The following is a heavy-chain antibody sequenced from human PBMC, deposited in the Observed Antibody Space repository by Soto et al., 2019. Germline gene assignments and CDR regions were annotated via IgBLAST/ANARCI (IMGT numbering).Heavy chain of an antibody. V-gene: IGHV1-69*13. Sequence: GASVQVSCKASGGTFSSYAISWVRQAPGQGLEWMGGIIPIFGTANYEQKFQGRVTITADESTSTAYMELSSLRSEDTAVYYCARVVTHPSDYYYGMDVWGQGTTVTVSS. CDR3: ARVVTHPSDYYYGMDV. J-gene: IGHJ6*02. CDR2: IIPIFGTA. CDR1: GGTFSSYA. D-gene: IGHD2-21*02.